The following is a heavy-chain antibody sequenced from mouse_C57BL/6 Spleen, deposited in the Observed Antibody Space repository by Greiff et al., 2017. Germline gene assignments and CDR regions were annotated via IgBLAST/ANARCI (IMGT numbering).Heavy chain of an antibody. Sequence: QVQLKQSGAELARPGASVKLSCKASGYTFTSYGISWVKQRTGQGLEWIGEIYPRSGNTYYNEKFKGKATLTADKSSSTAYMELRSLTSEDSAVYFCARDNGTLWYAMDYWGQGTSVTVSS. J-gene: IGHJ4*01. CDR1: GYTFTSYG. V-gene: IGHV1-81*01. CDR2: IYPRSGNT. D-gene: IGHD4-1*01. CDR3: ARDNGTLWYAMDY.